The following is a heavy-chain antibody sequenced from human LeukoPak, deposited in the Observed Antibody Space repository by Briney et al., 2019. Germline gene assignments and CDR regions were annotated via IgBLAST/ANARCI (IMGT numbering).Heavy chain of an antibody. D-gene: IGHD3-16*01. CDR3: VRGSTLRHYQY. CDR2: IYYSGST. CDR1: GGSISSSTYY. Sequence: SETLSLTCTVSGGSISSSTYYWGWIRRPPGKGLEWIGSIYYSGSTYYNPSLKSRVTVPVDTSKNQFSLKLSSVTAADTALYYCVRGSTLRHYQYWGQGTLVSVSS. J-gene: IGHJ4*02. V-gene: IGHV4-39*01.